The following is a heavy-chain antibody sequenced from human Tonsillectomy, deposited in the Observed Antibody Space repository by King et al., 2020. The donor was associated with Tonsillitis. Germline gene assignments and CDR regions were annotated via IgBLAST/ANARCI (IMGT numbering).Heavy chain of an antibody. V-gene: IGHV3-23*04. CDR2: ISGRGDET. J-gene: IGHJ6*03. D-gene: IGHD2-15*01. CDR1: GFTFDSYA. CDR3: AKDPAVRIYSFMDV. Sequence: VQLVESGGGLIQPGGSLRLSCTASGFTFDSYAMSWVRQAPGKGLEWVSSISGRGDETHHADSVKGRFTISRDNSKITLYLQMNSLRAEDTAIYYCAKDPAVRIYSFMDVWGKGTTVTVSS.